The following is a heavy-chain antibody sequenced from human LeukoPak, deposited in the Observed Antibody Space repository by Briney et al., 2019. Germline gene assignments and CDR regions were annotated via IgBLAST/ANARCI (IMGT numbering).Heavy chain of an antibody. V-gene: IGHV1-24*01. CDR1: GYTLTEVS. Sequence: GASVKVSCKVSGYTLTEVSMHWVRQAPGKGLEWKGGFDPEDGETIYAQKFQGRVTMTEDTSTDTAYMELSSLRSEDTAVYYCATSSLARDYFFAFDIWGQGTMVTVSS. D-gene: IGHD3-10*01. J-gene: IGHJ3*02. CDR2: FDPEDGET. CDR3: ATSSLARDYFFAFDI.